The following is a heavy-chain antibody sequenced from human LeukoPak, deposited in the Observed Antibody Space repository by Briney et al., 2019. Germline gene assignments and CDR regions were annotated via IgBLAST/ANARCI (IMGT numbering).Heavy chain of an antibody. D-gene: IGHD1-26*01. CDR2: IYNSGST. CDR3: VRDRELTY. CDR1: GGSISIYY. V-gene: IGHV4-59*03. Sequence: PSETLSLTCSVSGGSISIYYWSWVRQPPGKGLEWIGYIYNSGSTNYNPSLKSRVTISVDTSKNQFSLKLTSVTAADTAVYYCVRDRELTYWGQEPWSPSPQ. J-gene: IGHJ4*01.